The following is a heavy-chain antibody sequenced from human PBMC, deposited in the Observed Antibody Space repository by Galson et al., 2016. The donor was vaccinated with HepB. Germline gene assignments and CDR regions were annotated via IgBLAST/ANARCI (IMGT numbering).Heavy chain of an antibody. V-gene: IGHV3-9*01. J-gene: IGHJ6*02. D-gene: IGHD1-26*01. CDR1: GFNFDDHA. CDR3: AKDVGHRSHGLAV. Sequence: SLRLSCATSGFNFDDHAMHWVRQAPGKGLEWVSSISWNSIILGYADSVKGRSTISRDSAKSSLYLQMNSLRAEDTAFYYCAKDVGHRSHGLAVWGQGTTVTVSS. CDR2: ISWNSIIL.